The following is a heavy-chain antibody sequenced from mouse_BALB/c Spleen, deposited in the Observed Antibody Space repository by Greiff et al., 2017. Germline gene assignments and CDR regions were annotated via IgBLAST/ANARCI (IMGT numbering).Heavy chain of an antibody. CDR1: GFTFNDTY. Sequence: EVKLQESGAELVKPGASVKLSCTASGFTFNDTYMHWVKQRPEQGLEWIGRIDPANGNTKYDPKFPGKATITADTSSNTAYLQLSSLTSEDTAVYYCARRGYYVDYWGQGTTLTVSS. V-gene: IGHV14-3*02. J-gene: IGHJ2*01. CDR3: ARRGYYVDY. CDR2: IDPANGNT.